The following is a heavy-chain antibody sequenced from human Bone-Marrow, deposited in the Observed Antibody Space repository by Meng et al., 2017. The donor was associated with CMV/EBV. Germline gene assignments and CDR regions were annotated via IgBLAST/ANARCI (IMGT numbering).Heavy chain of an antibody. CDR2: INYGGNT. D-gene: IGHD3-10*01. CDR1: GGSISSNIYY. J-gene: IGHJ6*02. Sequence: SETLSLTCTVSGGSISSNIYYWGWIRQPPGKRLEWIAYINYGGNTFYNPFLKSRVTISVDTSKNQFSLKLSSVTAADTAVYYCARGAYYGSGSYYYYYYGMDVWGQGTTVTVSS. CDR3: ARGAYYGSGSYYYYYYGMDV. V-gene: IGHV4-39*07.